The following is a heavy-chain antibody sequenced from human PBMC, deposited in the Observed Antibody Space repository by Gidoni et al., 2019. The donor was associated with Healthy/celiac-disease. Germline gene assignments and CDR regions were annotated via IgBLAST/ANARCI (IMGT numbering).Heavy chain of an antibody. D-gene: IGHD3-22*01. J-gene: IGHJ4*02. CDR1: GGTFSSYA. CDR3: ARLTDYYDSSGYSTFRPRDY. Sequence: QVQLVQSGAEVKKPGSSVKVSCKASGGTFSSYAISWVRQAPGPGLEWMGGIIPIFGTANYAQKFQGRVTITADESTSTAYMELSSLRSEDTAVYYCARLTDYYDSSGYSTFRPRDYWGQGTLVTVSS. CDR2: IIPIFGTA. V-gene: IGHV1-69*01.